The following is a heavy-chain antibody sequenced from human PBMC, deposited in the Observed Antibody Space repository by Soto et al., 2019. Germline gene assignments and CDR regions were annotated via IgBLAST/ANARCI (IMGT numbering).Heavy chain of an antibody. CDR3: ARQSAARRESYYMDV. D-gene: IGHD6-6*01. CDR2: IYYSGST. V-gene: IGHV4-39*01. Sequence: KQSQTLSLTCTVSGGSISSSSYYWGWIRQPPGKGLEWIGSIYYSGSTYYNPSLKSRVTISVDTSKNQFSLKLSSVTAADTAVYYCARQSAARRESYYMDVWGKGTTVTVSS. J-gene: IGHJ6*03. CDR1: GGSISSSSYY.